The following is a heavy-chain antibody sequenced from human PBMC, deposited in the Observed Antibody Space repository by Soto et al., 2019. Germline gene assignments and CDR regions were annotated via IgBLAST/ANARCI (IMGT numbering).Heavy chain of an antibody. V-gene: IGHV4-34*01. CDR1: GGSLSGYY. CDR2: INHSGTA. D-gene: IGHD3-10*01. Sequence: QVQLQQWGSGLLKPSETLSLTCAVYGGSLSGYYWSWIRQSPGKGLGWTGQINHSGTANYHPSLQSRVTLFPHTSRNEFSLALSSVTPAAPSAYYSARATRSFASGRYEGGFYDFDYWGQGTLVTVSS. CDR3: ARATRSFASGRYEGGFYDFDY. J-gene: IGHJ4*02.